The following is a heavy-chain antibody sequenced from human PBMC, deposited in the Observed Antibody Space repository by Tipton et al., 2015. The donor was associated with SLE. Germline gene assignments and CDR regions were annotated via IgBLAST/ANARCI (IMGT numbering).Heavy chain of an antibody. CDR3: ARRSVGADY. D-gene: IGHD1-26*01. V-gene: IGHV4-34*01. CDR1: GGSFSGYY. J-gene: IGHJ4*02. CDR2: INHSGST. Sequence: TLSLTCAVYGGSFSGYYWSWIRQPPGKGLEWIGEINHSGSTNYNPSLKSRGTISVDTSKNQFSLKLSSVTAADTAVYYCARRSVGADYWGQGTLATVSS.